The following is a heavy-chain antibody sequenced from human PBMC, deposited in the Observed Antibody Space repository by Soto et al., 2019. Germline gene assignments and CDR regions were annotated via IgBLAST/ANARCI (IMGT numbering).Heavy chain of an antibody. CDR1: GGSISSGGYY. J-gene: IGHJ6*03. CDR3: ARNRAAREYYYYMDV. D-gene: IGHD1-26*01. V-gene: IGHV4-31*03. CDR2: IYYSGST. Sequence: PSETLSLTCTVSGGSISSGGYYWSWIRQHPGKGLEWIGYIYYSGSTYYNPSLKSRVTISVDTSKNQFSLKLSSVTAADTAVYYCARNRAAREYYYYMDVWGKGTTVTVSS.